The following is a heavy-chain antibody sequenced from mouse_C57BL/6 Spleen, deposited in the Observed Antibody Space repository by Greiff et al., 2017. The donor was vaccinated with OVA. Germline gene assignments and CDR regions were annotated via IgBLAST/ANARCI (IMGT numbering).Heavy chain of an antibody. CDR3: ASKYYSNYVNDWDFDV. CDR2: IYPADGYT. CDR1: GYAFSSSW. D-gene: IGHD2-5*01. V-gene: IGHV1-82*01. J-gene: IGHJ1*03. Sequence: QVQLQQSGPELVKPGASVKISCKASGYAFSSSWMNWVKQRPGQGLEWIGRIYPADGYTNYNGKFKGKATLTADKSSSTAYMQLSSLTSEDSAVYLCASKYYSNYVNDWDFDVWGTGTTVTVSA.